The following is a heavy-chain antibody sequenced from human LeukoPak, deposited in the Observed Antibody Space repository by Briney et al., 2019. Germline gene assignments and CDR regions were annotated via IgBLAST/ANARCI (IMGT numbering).Heavy chain of an antibody. CDR1: GDSIGSYY. V-gene: IGHV4-59*08. Sequence: SETLSLTCTVSGDSIGSYYWSWIRQPTGKGLEWIGYIYYSGSTSYNPSLKSRLTISVDTSKNQFSLQLSSVAAADTAVYYCARELLSYYMDVWGKGTTVTVSS. D-gene: IGHD2-2*01. CDR3: ARELLSYYMDV. CDR2: IYYSGST. J-gene: IGHJ6*03.